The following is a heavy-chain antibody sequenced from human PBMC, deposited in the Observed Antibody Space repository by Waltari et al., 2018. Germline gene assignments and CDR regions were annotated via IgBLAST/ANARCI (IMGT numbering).Heavy chain of an antibody. J-gene: IGHJ4*02. CDR3: ARDLGIAARLGY. Sequence: EVQLVESGGGLVKPGGSMRLSCAASGFTFSSYSMKLVRQAPGKGLEWVSSISSSSSYIYYADSVKGRFTISRDNAKNSLYLQMNSLRAEDTAVYYCARDLGIAARLGYWGQGTLVTVSS. CDR2: ISSSSSYI. D-gene: IGHD6-6*01. CDR1: GFTFSSYS. V-gene: IGHV3-21*01.